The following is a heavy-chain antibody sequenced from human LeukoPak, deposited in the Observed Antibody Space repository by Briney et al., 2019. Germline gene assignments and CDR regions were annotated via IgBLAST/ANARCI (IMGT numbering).Heavy chain of an antibody. CDR2: IYPGDSDA. V-gene: IGHV5-51*01. J-gene: IGHJ3*02. CDR3: ASTMLRGDAFDI. CDR1: GYSFTSYW. Sequence: GESRKISCEGSGYSFTSYWIGWVRQMPGKGLEWMGIIYPGDSDARYSPSFQGQVTISADKSVSTAYLQWSSLKASDTAMYYCASTMLRGDAFDIWGQGTMVTVSS. D-gene: IGHD3-10*02.